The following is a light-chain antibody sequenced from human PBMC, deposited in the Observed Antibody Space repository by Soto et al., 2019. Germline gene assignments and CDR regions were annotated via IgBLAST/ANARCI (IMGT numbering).Light chain of an antibody. J-gene: IGKJ4*01. V-gene: IGKV3-15*01. CDR1: QSVSSN. Sequence: ETVMTQSPATLSVSPGEGATLSCRASQSVSSNLAWYQQRPGQTPRLLVYGASIRATGMSARFSGCGSGTEFTLTISSLQSEDFALYYCQQYNDWPHTFGGGTKVEIK. CDR2: GAS. CDR3: QQYNDWPHT.